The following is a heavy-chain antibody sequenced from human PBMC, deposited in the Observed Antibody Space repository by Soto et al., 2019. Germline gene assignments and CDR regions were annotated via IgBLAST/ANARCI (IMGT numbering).Heavy chain of an antibody. D-gene: IGHD3-22*01. CDR2: ISSQAFGGTT. J-gene: IGHJ4*02. CDR1: GFTFDDYA. Sequence: PGGSLRLSCTVSGFTFDDYAMSWVRQAPGKGLEWVGFISSQAFGGTTEYAASVEGRLTISTDESKTIAYLQMNSLKAADTAVYFCATVYFYDSSADYYFDYWGQGTLVTVS. CDR3: ATVYFYDSSADYYFDY. V-gene: IGHV3-49*04.